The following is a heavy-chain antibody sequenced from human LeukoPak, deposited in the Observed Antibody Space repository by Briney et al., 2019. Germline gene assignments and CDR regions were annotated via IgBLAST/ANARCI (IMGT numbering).Heavy chain of an antibody. D-gene: IGHD4-23*01. Sequence: AGGSLRLSCAASGFTFSSYWMNWVRQAPGKGLVWVSRIASDRSSTTYADSVKGRFSISRDNAENTLYLQMNSLRVEDTAVYYCARGRPHGNDYWGQGTLVTVSS. CDR2: IASDRSST. V-gene: IGHV3-74*01. J-gene: IGHJ4*02. CDR3: ARGRPHGNDY. CDR1: GFTFSSYW.